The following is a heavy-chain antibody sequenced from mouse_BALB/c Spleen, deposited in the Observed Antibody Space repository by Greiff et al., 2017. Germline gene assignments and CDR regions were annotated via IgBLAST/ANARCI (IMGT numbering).Heavy chain of an antibody. D-gene: IGHD2-3*01. J-gene: IGHJ2*01. CDR2: IYPGDGDT. CDR3: ARDDGYSYFDY. CDR1: GYAFSSYW. Sequence: VKLMESGAELVRPGSSVKISCKASGYAFSSYWMNWVKQRPGQGLEWIGQIYPGDGDTNYNGKFKGKATLTADKSSSTAYMQLSSLTSEDSAVYFCARDDGYSYFDYWGQGTTLTVSS. V-gene: IGHV1-80*01.